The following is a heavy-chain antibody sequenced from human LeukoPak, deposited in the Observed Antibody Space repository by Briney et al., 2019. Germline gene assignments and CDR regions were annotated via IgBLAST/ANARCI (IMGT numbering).Heavy chain of an antibody. CDR1: GDSISSYY. Sequence: SETLSLTCTVSGDSISSYYCTWIRQLPGKGLEWIGYVHYSGGTNYNPSLKSRVTISLDTSKNQFSLNLSSVTAADTAIYYGARYLRHCSTSSCYHFDYWGQGILVTVSS. CDR2: VHYSGGT. CDR3: ARYLRHCSTSSCYHFDY. D-gene: IGHD2-2*01. V-gene: IGHV4-59*01. J-gene: IGHJ4*02.